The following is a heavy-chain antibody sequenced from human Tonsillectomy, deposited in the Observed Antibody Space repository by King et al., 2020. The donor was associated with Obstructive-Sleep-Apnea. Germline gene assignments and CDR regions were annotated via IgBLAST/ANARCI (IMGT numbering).Heavy chain of an antibody. V-gene: IGHV4-31*03. Sequence: VQLQESGPGLVTPSQTLSLTCTVSGGSIGSGGFYWSWIRQLPGRGLEWIGYIYNCETSYYNPSLESRVTISADTSKDQFSLKLTSVTAADTAVYYCARDHDRERGIFDYWGQGTLVTVSS. CDR2: IYNCETS. CDR1: GGSIGSGGFY. D-gene: IGHD3-10*02. CDR3: ARDHDRERGIFDY. J-gene: IGHJ4*02.